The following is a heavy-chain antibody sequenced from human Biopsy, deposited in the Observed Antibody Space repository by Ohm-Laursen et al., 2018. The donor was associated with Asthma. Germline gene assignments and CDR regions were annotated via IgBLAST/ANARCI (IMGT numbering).Heavy chain of an antibody. Sequence: ASVKVSCNASAYTFIGYHLHWVRQAPGEGLEWMGWINTNGGATIYAQKFQGRVTMTRDTSISTAYMELSRLTSDDTAVYYCERVQKSPGDRWFGPWGQGTLVTVSS. CDR2: INTNGGAT. J-gene: IGHJ5*02. CDR3: ERVQKSPGDRWFGP. CDR1: AYTFIGYH. V-gene: IGHV1-2*02. D-gene: IGHD7-27*01.